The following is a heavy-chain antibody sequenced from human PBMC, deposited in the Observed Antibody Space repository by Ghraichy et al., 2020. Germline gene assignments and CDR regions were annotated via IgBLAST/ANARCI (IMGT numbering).Heavy chain of an antibody. J-gene: IGHJ6*02. CDR2: IYYSRST. CDR3: ARSESSTSYTMDV. CDR1: GGSISSYY. Sequence: SQTLSLTCTVSGGSISSYYWSWIRQPPGKGLEWIGYIYYSRSTNYNPSLKSRVTISVDTSKNQFSLNLSSVTAADTAVYYCARSESSTSYTMDVWGQGTTVIVSS. D-gene: IGHD6-13*01. V-gene: IGHV4-59*01.